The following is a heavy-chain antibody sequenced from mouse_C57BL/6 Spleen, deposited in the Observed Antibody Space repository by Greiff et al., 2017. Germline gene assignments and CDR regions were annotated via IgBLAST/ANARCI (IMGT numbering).Heavy chain of an antibody. J-gene: IGHJ1*03. CDR1: GYTFPGYW. CDR2: ILPGSGST. CDR3: ARRHYGSRGYWYFDV. V-gene: IGHV1-9*01. D-gene: IGHD1-1*01. Sequence: VQLQQSGAELMKPGASVKLSCKATGYTFPGYWIEWVKQRPGHGLEWIGEILPGSGSTNYNEKFKGNATFTADTSSNTAYMQLSSLTTEDSAIYYCARRHYGSRGYWYFDVWGTGTTGTVSS.